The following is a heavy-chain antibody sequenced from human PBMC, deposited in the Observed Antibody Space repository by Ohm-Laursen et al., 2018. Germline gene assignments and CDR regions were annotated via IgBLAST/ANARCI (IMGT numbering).Heavy chain of an antibody. V-gene: IGHV1-24*01. Sequence: ASVKVSCKVSGYTLTELSMHWVRQAPGKGLEWMGGFDPEDGETIYAQKFQGRVTMTEDTSTDTAYMELSSLRSEDTAVYYCATFYYDSSAPYFDYWGQGTLVTVSS. J-gene: IGHJ4*02. CDR1: GYTLTELS. D-gene: IGHD3-22*01. CDR2: FDPEDGET. CDR3: ATFYYDSSAPYFDY.